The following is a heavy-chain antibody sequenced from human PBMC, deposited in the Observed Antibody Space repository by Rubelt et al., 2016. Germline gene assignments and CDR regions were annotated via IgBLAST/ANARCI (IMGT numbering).Heavy chain of an antibody. V-gene: IGHV1-69*09. CDR1: GGTFSSYA. D-gene: IGHD1-26*01. J-gene: IGHJ4*02. CDR3: ARVVGAEYYFDY. CDR2: IIPILGIA. Sequence: QVQLVQSGAEVKKPGSSVKVSCKASGGTFSSYAISWVRQAPGQGLEWMGRIIPILGIANYAQKFQGRVTITADKSTSTAYMELSSLRSEDTAVYYCARVVGAEYYFDYWGQGTLVTVSS.